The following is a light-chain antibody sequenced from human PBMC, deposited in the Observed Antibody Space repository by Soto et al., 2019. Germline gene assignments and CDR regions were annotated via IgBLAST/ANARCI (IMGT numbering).Light chain of an antibody. CDR2: RAS. V-gene: IGKV1-5*03. CDR3: QQYNGYSRT. Sequence: DIQMTQSPSTLSASVGDRVTITCRASQSVSRSLAWYQQKPGKAPKVLISRASDLESGVPSRFSGSGSGTEFTLTISNLQPEDFATYYCQQYNGYSRTFGQGTKVEIK. CDR1: QSVSRS. J-gene: IGKJ1*01.